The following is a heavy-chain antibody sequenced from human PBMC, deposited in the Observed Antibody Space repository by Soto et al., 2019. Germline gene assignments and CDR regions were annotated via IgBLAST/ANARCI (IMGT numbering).Heavy chain of an antibody. CDR2: INHSGST. J-gene: IGHJ6*02. D-gene: IGHD1-20*01. CDR3: ARVGFNWNDDYYGMDV. Sequence: SETLSLTCAVYGGSFSGYYWSWIRQPPGKGLEWIGEINHSGSTNYNPSLKSRVTISVDTSKNQFSLKLSSVTAADTAVYYCARVGFNWNDDYYGMDVWGQGTTVS. V-gene: IGHV4-34*01. CDR1: GGSFSGYY.